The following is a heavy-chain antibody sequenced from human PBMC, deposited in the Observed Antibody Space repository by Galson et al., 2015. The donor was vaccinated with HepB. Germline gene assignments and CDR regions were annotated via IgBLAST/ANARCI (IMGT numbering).Heavy chain of an antibody. D-gene: IGHD4-17*01. CDR3: ARGPTTVSIPFWYFDL. CDR2: IIPFYGTT. V-gene: IGHV1-69*13. J-gene: IGHJ2*01. CDR1: GHTFTTYP. Sequence: SVKVSCKASGHTFTTYPISWVRHAPGQGLEWMGGIIPFYGTTNYAQNFRGRVTITADESMSTAYIELSSLRSEDTAVYYCARGPTTVSIPFWYFDLWGRGTLVTVSS.